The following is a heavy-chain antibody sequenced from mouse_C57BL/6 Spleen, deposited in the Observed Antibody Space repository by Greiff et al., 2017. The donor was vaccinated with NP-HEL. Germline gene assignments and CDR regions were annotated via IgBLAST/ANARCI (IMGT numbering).Heavy chain of an antibody. CDR2: ISSGGDYI. Sequence: EVKLVESGEGLVKPGGSLKLSCAASGFTFSSYAMSWVRQTPEKRLEWVAYISSGGDYIYYADTVKGRFTISRDNARNTLYLQMSSLKSEDTAMYYCTRDRYYYGSSPYAMDYWGQGTSVTVSS. J-gene: IGHJ4*01. CDR3: TRDRYYYGSSPYAMDY. CDR1: GFTFSSYA. D-gene: IGHD1-1*01. V-gene: IGHV5-9-1*02.